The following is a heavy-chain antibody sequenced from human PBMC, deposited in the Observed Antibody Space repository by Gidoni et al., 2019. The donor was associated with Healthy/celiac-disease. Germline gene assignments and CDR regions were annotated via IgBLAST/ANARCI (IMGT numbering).Heavy chain of an antibody. CDR1: GYTFTSYD. Sequence: QVQLVQSGAEVKTPGASVKVSCKASGYTFTSYDINWVRQATGQGLEWMGWMNPNSGNTGYAQKFQGRVTMTRNTSISTAYMELSSLRSEDTAVYYCARGPVPAASPLDYYYYMDVWGKGTTVTVSS. V-gene: IGHV1-8*01. CDR3: ARGPVPAASPLDYYYYMDV. J-gene: IGHJ6*03. CDR2: MNPNSGNT. D-gene: IGHD2-2*01.